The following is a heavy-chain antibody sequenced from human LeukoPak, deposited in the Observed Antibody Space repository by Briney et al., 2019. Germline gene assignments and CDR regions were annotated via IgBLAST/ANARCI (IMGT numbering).Heavy chain of an antibody. CDR2: IIPIFGTA. V-gene: IGHV1-69*13. CDR1: GGTFSSYA. CDR3: AREGPCGGDCYVGFDY. Sequence: ASVKVSCKASGGTFSSYAISWVRQAPGQGLEWMGGIIPIFGTANYAQKFQGRVTITADESTSTAYMELSSLRSEDTAMYYCAREGPCGGDCYVGFDYWGQGTLVTVSS. D-gene: IGHD2-21*02. J-gene: IGHJ4*02.